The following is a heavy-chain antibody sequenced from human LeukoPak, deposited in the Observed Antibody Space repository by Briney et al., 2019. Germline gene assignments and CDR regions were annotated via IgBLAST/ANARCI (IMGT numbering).Heavy chain of an antibody. Sequence: GGSLRLSCAASGFTVSSNYMSWVRQAPGKGLEWVSVIYSGGSTYYADSVKGRFTISRDNSKNTVYIQMNSLRAEDTAVYYCATGTISSGWYLTYWGQGTLVTVSS. D-gene: IGHD6-19*01. J-gene: IGHJ4*02. CDR3: ATGTISSGWYLTY. CDR2: IYSGGST. V-gene: IGHV3-53*01. CDR1: GFTVSSNY.